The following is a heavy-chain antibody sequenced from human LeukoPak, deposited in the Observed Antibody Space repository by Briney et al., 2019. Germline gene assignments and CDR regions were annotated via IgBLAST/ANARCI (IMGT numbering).Heavy chain of an antibody. Sequence: GGSLRLSCAASGFTFSSYAMSWVRQAPGKGLEWVSSISSSSSYIYYADSVKGRFTISRDNAKNSLYLQMNSLRAEDTAVYYCARENYYDSSGYYSSRPVDYWGQGTLVTVSS. J-gene: IGHJ4*02. V-gene: IGHV3-21*01. D-gene: IGHD3-22*01. CDR2: ISSSSSYI. CDR1: GFTFSSYA. CDR3: ARENYYDSSGYYSSRPVDY.